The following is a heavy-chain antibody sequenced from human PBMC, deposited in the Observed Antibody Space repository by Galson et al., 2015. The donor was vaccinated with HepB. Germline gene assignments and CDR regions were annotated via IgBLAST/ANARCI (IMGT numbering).Heavy chain of an antibody. D-gene: IGHD2-2*01. J-gene: IGHJ4*02. V-gene: IGHV3-23*01. CDR1: GFTFSSYA. CDR3: ARDPPLSSWYCSSTSCSTYFDY. CDR2: ISGSGGST. Sequence: SLRLSCAASGFTFSSYAMSWVRQAPGKGLEWVSAISGSGGSTYYADSVKGRFTISRDNAKNSQYLQMNSLRAEDTAVYYSARDPPLSSWYCSSTSCSTYFDYWGQGTLVTVSS.